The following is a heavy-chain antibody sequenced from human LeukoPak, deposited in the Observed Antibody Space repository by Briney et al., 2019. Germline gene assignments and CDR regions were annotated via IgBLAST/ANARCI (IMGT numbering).Heavy chain of an antibody. D-gene: IGHD2-15*01. V-gene: IGHV4-34*01. CDR3: ARSYST. CDR2: ITHTGST. CDR1: GGSFSGYY. Sequence: SETLSLTCAVYGGSFSGYYWSWIRQPPGKGLEWIGEITHTGSTNYNLSLKSRVTISLDTSKNQFSLELSSVTAADTAVYYCARSYSTWGQGTLVTVSS. J-gene: IGHJ4*02.